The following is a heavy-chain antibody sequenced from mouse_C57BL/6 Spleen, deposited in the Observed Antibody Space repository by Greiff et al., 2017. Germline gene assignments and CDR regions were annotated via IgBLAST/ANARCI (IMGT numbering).Heavy chain of an antibody. CDR1: GFTFSDYY. D-gene: IGHD2-5*01. V-gene: IGHV5-12*01. Sequence: EVKLVESGGGLVQPGGSLKLSCAASGFTFSDYYMYWVRQTPEKRLEWVAYISNGGGRTSYPATVKGRFTTSRDNAKNTLYLQMRRLKSEDTAMYYCARPPTDYSNYHVWFAYWGQGTLVTVSA. J-gene: IGHJ3*01. CDR3: ARPPTDYSNYHVWFAY. CDR2: ISNGGGRT.